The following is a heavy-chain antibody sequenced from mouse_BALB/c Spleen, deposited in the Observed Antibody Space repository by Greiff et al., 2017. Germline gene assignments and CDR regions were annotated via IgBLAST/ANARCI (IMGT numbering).Heavy chain of an antibody. CDR1: GYNFTSYW. D-gene: IGHD2-1*01. V-gene: IGHV1-55*01. J-gene: IGHJ4*01. Sequence: QVQLQQPGAELVKPGTSVKLSCKASGYNFTSYWINWVKLRPGQGLEWIGDIYPGSGSTNYNEKFKSKATLTVDTSSSTAYMQLSSLASEDSALYYCARELYGNYVYYYAMDYWGQGTSVTVSS. CDR2: IYPGSGST. CDR3: ARELYGNYVYYYAMDY.